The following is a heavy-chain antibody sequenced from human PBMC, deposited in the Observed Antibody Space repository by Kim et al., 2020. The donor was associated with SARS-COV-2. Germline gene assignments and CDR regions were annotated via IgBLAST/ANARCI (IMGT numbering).Heavy chain of an antibody. J-gene: IGHJ6*02. Sequence: VKGRFTISRDDSKNTLYLQMNSLKTEDTAVYYCTTIVATIPPYYYYGMDVWGQGTTVTVSS. D-gene: IGHD5-12*01. V-gene: IGHV3-15*01. CDR3: TTIVATIPPYYYYGMDV.